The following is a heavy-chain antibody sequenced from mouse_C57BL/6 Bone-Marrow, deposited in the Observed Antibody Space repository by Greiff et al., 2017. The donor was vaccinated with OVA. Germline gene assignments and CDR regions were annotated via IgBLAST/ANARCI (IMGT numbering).Heavy chain of an antibody. J-gene: IGHJ2*01. CDR1: GYTFTDYY. Sequence: VQLQQSGPVLVKPGASVKMSCKASGYTFTDYYMNWVKQSHGKSLEWIGVINPYNGGTSYNQKFKGKATLTVDKSSSTAYMELNSLTSEDSAVYYYARSWGDFDYWGQGTTLTVSS. V-gene: IGHV1-19*01. CDR3: ARSWGDFDY. CDR2: INPYNGGT.